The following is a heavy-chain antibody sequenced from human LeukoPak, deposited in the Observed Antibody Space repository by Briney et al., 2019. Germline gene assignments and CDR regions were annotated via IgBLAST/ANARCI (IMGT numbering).Heavy chain of an antibody. CDR2: IYYSGST. V-gene: IGHV4-59*12. Sequence: SETLSLTCTVSGGFISSYYWSWIRQPPGKGLEWIGYIYYSGSTNYNPSLKSRVTISVDASKNQFSLKLSSVTTADTAVYYCARVIPFRYFIAAAGTGWFDPWGQGNLVTVSS. CDR3: ARVIPFRYFIAAAGTGWFDP. D-gene: IGHD6-13*01. J-gene: IGHJ5*02. CDR1: GGFISSYY.